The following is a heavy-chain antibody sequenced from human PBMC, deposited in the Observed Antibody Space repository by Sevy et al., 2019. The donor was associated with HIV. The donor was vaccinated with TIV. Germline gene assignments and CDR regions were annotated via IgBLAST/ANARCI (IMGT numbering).Heavy chain of an antibody. Sequence: GGSLRLSCAASGFTFSDYYMSWIRQAPGKGLEWVSYISSSGSTIYYADSVKGRFTISRDNAKNSLYLQMNSLRAEDTAVYYCARVFLDYYDSSGHLPFGYWGQGTLVTVSS. CDR2: ISSSGSTI. D-gene: IGHD3-22*01. J-gene: IGHJ4*02. CDR1: GFTFSDYY. CDR3: ARVFLDYYDSSGHLPFGY. V-gene: IGHV3-11*01.